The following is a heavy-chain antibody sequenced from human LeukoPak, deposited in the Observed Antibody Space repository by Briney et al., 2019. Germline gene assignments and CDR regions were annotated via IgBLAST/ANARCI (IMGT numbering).Heavy chain of an antibody. Sequence: GGSLRLSCAASGFTVSSNYMNWVRQAPGKGLEWVSRVKSDGSSTSYADSVKGRFTISRDNTRNTLYLQMNSLRAEDTAVYYCARDGFLGPVTAYLDYWGQGTPVTVSS. CDR3: ARDGFLGPVTAYLDY. J-gene: IGHJ4*02. V-gene: IGHV3-74*01. D-gene: IGHD2-21*02. CDR2: VKSDGSST. CDR1: GFTVSSNY.